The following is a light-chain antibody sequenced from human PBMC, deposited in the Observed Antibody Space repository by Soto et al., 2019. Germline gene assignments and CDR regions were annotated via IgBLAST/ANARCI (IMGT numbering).Light chain of an antibody. CDR1: QSVSSN. CDR3: QQYNNWPQT. V-gene: IGKV3-15*01. CDR2: GAS. Sequence: EIVLTQSPATLSVSPGERATLSCRASQSVSSNLAWYQQKPGQAPRLLIYGASTRATGIPARFSGSGSGTEFTPTIISLQSEDFAVYYCQQYNNWPQTFGQGTKVDIK. J-gene: IGKJ1*01.